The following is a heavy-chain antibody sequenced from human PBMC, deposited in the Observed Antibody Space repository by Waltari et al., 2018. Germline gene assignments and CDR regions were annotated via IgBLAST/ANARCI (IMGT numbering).Heavy chain of an antibody. CDR3: ARDSGVEQQLAEFLFDY. CDR2: IIPILGIA. CDR1: GGTFSSYA. V-gene: IGHV1-69*04. Sequence: QVQLVQSGAEVKKPGSSVKVSCKASGGTFSSYAISWVRQAPGQGLEWMGGIIPILGIANYAQKFQGRVTITADESTSTAYMELSSLRSEDTAVYYCARDSGVEQQLAEFLFDYWGQGTLVTVSS. J-gene: IGHJ4*02. D-gene: IGHD6-13*01.